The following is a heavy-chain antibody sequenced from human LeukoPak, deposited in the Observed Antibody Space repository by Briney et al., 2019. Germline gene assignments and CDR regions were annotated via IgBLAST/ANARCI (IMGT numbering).Heavy chain of an antibody. CDR3: AKHDYSN. Sequence: GGSLRLSCAASGFTFSSYGMHWVRQAPGKGLEWVAVISYDGSNKYYADSVKGRFTISRDNSKNTLYLQMNSLRAEDTAVYYCAKHDYSNWGQGTLVTVSS. J-gene: IGHJ4*02. D-gene: IGHD5-12*01. V-gene: IGHV3-30*18. CDR2: ISYDGSNK. CDR1: GFTFSSYG.